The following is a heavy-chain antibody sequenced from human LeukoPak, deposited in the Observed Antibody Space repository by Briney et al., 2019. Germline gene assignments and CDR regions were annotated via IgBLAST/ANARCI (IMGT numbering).Heavy chain of an antibody. CDR1: GGSISSYY. Sequence: SETLSITSTGSGGSISSYYWSWIRQPPGKGLEWIGYINYSGSTNYNPSLKSRVTISVDTSKNQFSLKLSSVTAADTAVYYCATAIAVANDAFDIWGQGTMVTVSS. CDR2: INYSGST. V-gene: IGHV4-59*01. D-gene: IGHD6-19*01. CDR3: ATAIAVANDAFDI. J-gene: IGHJ3*02.